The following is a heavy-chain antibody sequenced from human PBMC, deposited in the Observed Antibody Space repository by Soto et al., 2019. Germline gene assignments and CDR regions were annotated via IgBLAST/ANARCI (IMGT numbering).Heavy chain of an antibody. J-gene: IGHJ6*02. CDR2: IVPIFGTA. V-gene: IGHV1-69*06. Sequence: GASVKVACKASGGTSSSYAISWVRQAPGEGLAWMGGIVPIFGTANYAQKFQGRVPITAEKXXRTAYMELRSLRSEDTTVYYGARDKEQQLVRPPPWTSGYYYYYGMDVSGQGTTVTVSS. D-gene: IGHD6-13*01. CDR1: GGTSSSYA. CDR3: ARDKEQQLVRPPPWTSGYYYYYGMDV.